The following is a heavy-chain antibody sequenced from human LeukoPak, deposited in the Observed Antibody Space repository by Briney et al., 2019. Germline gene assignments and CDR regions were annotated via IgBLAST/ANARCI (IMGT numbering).Heavy chain of an antibody. Sequence: SETLSLTCTVSGGSITGYYWSWIRQPPGKGLEWIGEINHSGSTNYNPSLKSRVTISVDTSKNQFSLKLSSVTAADTAVYYCARGLSGVVVPAANSGGYYFDYWGQGTLVTVSS. J-gene: IGHJ4*02. V-gene: IGHV4-34*01. D-gene: IGHD2-2*01. CDR3: ARGLSGVVVPAANSGGYYFDY. CDR1: GGSITGYY. CDR2: INHSGST.